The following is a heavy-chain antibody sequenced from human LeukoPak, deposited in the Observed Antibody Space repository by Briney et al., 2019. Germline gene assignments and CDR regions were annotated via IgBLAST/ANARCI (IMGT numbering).Heavy chain of an antibody. D-gene: IGHD2-2*01. J-gene: IGHJ4*02. Sequence: GGSLRLSCAASGFTFGSYWMSWVRQAPGKGLEWVANIKQDGSEKYYVDSVKGRFTISRNNAKNSLYLQMNSLRAEDTAVYFCAILRYCDSSSCYFFDYRLQGSLVAVSS. CDR1: GFTFGSYW. CDR2: IKQDGSEK. CDR3: AILRYCDSSSCYFFDY. V-gene: IGHV3-7*01.